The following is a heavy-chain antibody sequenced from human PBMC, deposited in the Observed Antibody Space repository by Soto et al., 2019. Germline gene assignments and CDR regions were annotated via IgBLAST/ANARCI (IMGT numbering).Heavy chain of an antibody. V-gene: IGHV4-30-4*01. Sequence: KTSETLSLTCTVSGGSISSGDYYWSWIRQPPGEGLEWIGYIYYSGSTYYNPSLKSRVTISVDTSKNQFSLKLSSVTAADTAVYSCARGLAHGDYGYFDYWGQGTLVTVSS. D-gene: IGHD4-17*01. CDR1: GGSISSGDYY. CDR2: IYYSGST. J-gene: IGHJ4*02. CDR3: ARGLAHGDYGYFDY.